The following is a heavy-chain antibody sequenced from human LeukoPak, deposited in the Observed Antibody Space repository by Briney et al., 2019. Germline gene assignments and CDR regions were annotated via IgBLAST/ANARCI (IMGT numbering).Heavy chain of an antibody. CDR3: AKGRITTFGVVSALDY. J-gene: IGHJ4*02. CDR2: ISGSGGST. V-gene: IGHV3-23*01. D-gene: IGHD3-3*01. Sequence: GGSLRLSCAASGFTFSSYAMSWVRQAPGKGLEWVSAISGSGGSTYYADSVKGRFTISRDNSKNTLYLQMNSLRAEDTAVYYCAKGRITTFGVVSALDYWGQGTLVTVSS. CDR1: GFTFSSYA.